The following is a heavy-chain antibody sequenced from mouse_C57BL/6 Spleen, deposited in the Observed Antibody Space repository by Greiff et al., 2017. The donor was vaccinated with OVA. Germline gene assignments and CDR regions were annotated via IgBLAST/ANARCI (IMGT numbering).Heavy chain of an antibody. CDR3: ARKGGNGDYFDY. CDR1: GYTFTSYW. D-gene: IGHD2-1*01. J-gene: IGHJ2*01. Sequence: QVQLQQPGAELVKPGASVKLSCKASGYTFTSYWMHWVKQRPGQGLEWIGMIHPNSGSTNYNEKFKSKATLTVDKSSSTAYMQLSSLTSEDSAVYYCARKGGNGDYFDYWGQGTTLTVSS. CDR2: IHPNSGST. V-gene: IGHV1-64*01.